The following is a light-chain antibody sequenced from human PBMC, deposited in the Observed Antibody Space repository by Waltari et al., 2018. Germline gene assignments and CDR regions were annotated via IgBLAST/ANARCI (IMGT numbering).Light chain of an antibody. Sequence: EIVLTQSPGSLSSSPGERVTLSCRASQSVSRALAWYQPKPGQAHRLLIFGASNRATGIPDRFSGSGSETDFSLTISRLEPEDFAVYYCQHYVRLPATFGRGTKVEIK. V-gene: IGKV3-20*01. CDR2: GAS. CDR1: QSVSRA. CDR3: QHYVRLPAT. J-gene: IGKJ1*01.